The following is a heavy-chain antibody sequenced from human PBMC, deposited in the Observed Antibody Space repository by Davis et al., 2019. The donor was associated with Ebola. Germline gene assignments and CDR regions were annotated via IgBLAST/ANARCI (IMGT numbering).Heavy chain of an antibody. J-gene: IGHJ4*02. V-gene: IGHV4-34*01. CDR2: INHSGST. CDR1: GGSFSGYY. Sequence: MPSETLSLTCAVYGGSFSGYYWSWIRQPPGKGLEWIGEINHSGSTNYNPSLKSRVTISVDTSKNQFSLKLSSVTAADTAVYYCARSYYGSGSYLSFDYWGQGTLVTVSS. CDR3: ARSYYGSGSYLSFDY. D-gene: IGHD3-10*01.